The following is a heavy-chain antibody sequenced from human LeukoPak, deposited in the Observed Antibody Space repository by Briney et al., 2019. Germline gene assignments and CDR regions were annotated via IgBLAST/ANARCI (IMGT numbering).Heavy chain of an antibody. CDR2: INHSGST. CDR1: GGSFSGYY. V-gene: IGHV4-34*01. J-gene: IGHJ5*02. D-gene: IGHD3-10*01. CDR3: ARGGISRFGETSYSWFDP. Sequence: SETLSLTCAVYGGSFSGYYWSWIRQPPGKGLEWIGEINHSGSTNYNPSLKSRVTISVDTSKNQFSLKLSSVTAADTAVYYCARGGISRFGETSYSWFDPWGQGTLVTVSS.